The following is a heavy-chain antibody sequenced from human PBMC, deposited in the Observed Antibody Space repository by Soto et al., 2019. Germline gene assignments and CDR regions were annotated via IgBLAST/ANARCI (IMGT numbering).Heavy chain of an antibody. J-gene: IGHJ5*02. CDR2: IIPIFGTA. V-gene: IGHV1-69*13. D-gene: IGHD3-22*01. CDR1: GGTFSSYA. Sequence: ASVKVSCKASGGTFSSYAISWVRQAPGQGLEWMGGIIPIFGTANYAQKFQGRVTITADESTSTAYMELSSLRSEDTAVYYCAREPYDSSGYYYGGVVDPWGQGTLVTVS. CDR3: AREPYDSSGYYYGGVVDP.